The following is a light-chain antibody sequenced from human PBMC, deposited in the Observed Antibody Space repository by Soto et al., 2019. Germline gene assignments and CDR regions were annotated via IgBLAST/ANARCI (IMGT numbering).Light chain of an antibody. V-gene: IGLV1-51*01. J-gene: IGLJ1*01. CDR1: SSNIGGNS. CDR3: GSWDSSMSAYV. CDR2: DDN. Sequence: VLTQPPSVSAAPGQKVTISCSGSSSNIGGNSVSWYQQLPGTAPKLLIYDDNKRPSGIPDRFSGSKSGTSATLGITGFQTGEEADYYCGSWDSSMSAYVFGTGTKVTVL.